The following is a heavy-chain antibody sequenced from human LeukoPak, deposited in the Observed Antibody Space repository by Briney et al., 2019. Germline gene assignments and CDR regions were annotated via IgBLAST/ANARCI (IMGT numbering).Heavy chain of an antibody. CDR1: GGSISSGGYY. CDR3: ARAYGDYVPNWFDP. D-gene: IGHD4-17*01. CDR2: IYYSGST. J-gene: IGHJ5*02. V-gene: IGHV4-31*03. Sequence: PSETLSLTCTVSGGSISSGGYYWSWIRQRPGKGLEWIGYIYYSGSTYYNPSLKSRVTISVDTSKNQFSLKLSSVTAADTAVYYCARAYGDYVPNWFDPWGQGTLVTVSS.